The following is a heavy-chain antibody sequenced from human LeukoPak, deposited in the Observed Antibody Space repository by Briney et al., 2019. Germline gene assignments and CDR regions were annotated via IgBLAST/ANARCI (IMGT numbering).Heavy chain of an antibody. CDR1: GGTFSSYA. V-gene: IGHV1-69*06. J-gene: IGHJ6*03. Sequence: ASVKVSCKASGGTFSSYAISWARQAPGQGLEWMGGIIPIFGTANYAQKFQGRVTITADKSTSTAYMELSSLRSEDTAVYYCASRELPRTSKYYYYYMDVWGKGTTVTVSS. CDR2: IIPIFGTA. D-gene: IGHD1-7*01. CDR3: ASRELPRTSKYYYYYMDV.